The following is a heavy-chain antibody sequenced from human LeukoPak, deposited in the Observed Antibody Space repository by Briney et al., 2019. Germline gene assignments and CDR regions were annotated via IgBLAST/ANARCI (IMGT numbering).Heavy chain of an antibody. CDR3: ARGRELYCSGGSCYVNY. D-gene: IGHD2-15*01. J-gene: IGHJ4*02. CDR1: GFPLSSFS. CDR2: ISSSSSYI. V-gene: IGHV3-21*01. Sequence: GGSLRLSCAASGFPLSSFSMNWVRQPPGKGLEWVSSISSSSSYIYYAASVKGRFTISRDNAKNSLYLQMNSLRAEDTAVYYCARGRELYCSGGSCYVNYWGQGTLVTVSS.